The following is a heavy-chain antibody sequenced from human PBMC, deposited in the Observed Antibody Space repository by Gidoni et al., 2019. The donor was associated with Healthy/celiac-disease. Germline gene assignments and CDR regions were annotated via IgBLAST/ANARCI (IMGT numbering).Heavy chain of an antibody. CDR1: GGSISSRNW. CDR2: IYHSGSH. D-gene: IGHD6-13*01. V-gene: IGHV4-4*02. J-gene: IGHJ4*02. CDR3: ARDPEEQQLLGFDY. Sequence: QVQLQESGPGLVKPSGTLSLTCAVSGGSISSRNWWSWVRQPPGKGREWFGEIYHSGSHNYNPSLKNRVTISVDKSKNQFSLKLSSVTAADTAVYYCARDPEEQQLLGFDYWGQGTLVTVSS.